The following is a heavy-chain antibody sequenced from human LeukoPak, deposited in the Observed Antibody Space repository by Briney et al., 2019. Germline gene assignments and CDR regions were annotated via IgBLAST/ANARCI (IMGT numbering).Heavy chain of an antibody. Sequence: ASVKVSCKASGYTFIDYNVVWVRQAPGQGLEWMGWINPNSGGTNYAQKFQGRVTMTRDTSISTAYMELSRLRSDDTAVYYCARGQQWLAYFQHWGQGTLVTVSS. D-gene: IGHD6-19*01. J-gene: IGHJ1*01. V-gene: IGHV1-2*02. CDR1: GYTFIDYN. CDR3: ARGQQWLAYFQH. CDR2: INPNSGGT.